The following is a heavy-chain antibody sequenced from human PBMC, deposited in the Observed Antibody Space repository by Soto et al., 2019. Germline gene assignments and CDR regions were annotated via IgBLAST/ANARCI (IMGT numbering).Heavy chain of an antibody. CDR3: ARDRPNGYGPDY. V-gene: IGHV3-48*02. CDR2: IGSCSSTI. Sequence: EVQLVESGGGLVQPGGSLRLSCAASGFTFIGYNMNLVRQAPGKCLEWVSFIGSCSSTIYYADSVNGLFTISRDNAKKSLYLQINSLKDGDSAVYYCARDRPNGYGPDYWGQGTLVTVSS. D-gene: IGHD5-12*01. J-gene: IGHJ4*02. CDR1: GFTFIGYN.